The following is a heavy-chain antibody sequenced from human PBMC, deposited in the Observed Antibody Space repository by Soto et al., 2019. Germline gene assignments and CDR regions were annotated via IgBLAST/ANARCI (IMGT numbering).Heavy chain of an antibody. D-gene: IGHD2-15*01. CDR3: ASPIRDCSGGSCYPQNYYYYGMDV. Sequence: SVKVSCKASGGTFSSYAISWVRQAPGQGLEWMGGIIPIFGTANYAQKFQGRVTITADESTSTAYMELSSLRSEDTAVYYCASPIRDCSGGSCYPQNYYYYGMDVWGQGTTVTVSS. CDR2: IIPIFGTA. V-gene: IGHV1-69*13. J-gene: IGHJ6*02. CDR1: GGTFSSYA.